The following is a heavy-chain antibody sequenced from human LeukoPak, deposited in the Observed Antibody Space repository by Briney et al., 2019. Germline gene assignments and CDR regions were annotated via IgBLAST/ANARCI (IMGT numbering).Heavy chain of an antibody. CDR2: IYTSGST. CDR1: GGSISSYY. CDR3: ARDTGYYSEQQLVLDY. V-gene: IGHV4-4*07. Sequence: PSETLSLTCTVSGGSISSYYWSWIRQPAGKGLEWIGRIYTSGSTNYSPSLKSRVTMSVDTSKNQFSLKLSSVTAADTAVYYCARDTGYYSEQQLVLDYWGQGTLVTVSS. J-gene: IGHJ4*02. D-gene: IGHD6-13*01.